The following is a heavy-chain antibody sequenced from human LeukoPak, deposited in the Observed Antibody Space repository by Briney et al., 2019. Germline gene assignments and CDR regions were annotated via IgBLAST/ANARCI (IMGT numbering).Heavy chain of an antibody. CDR2: ITRRGSHI. CDR1: GFAFNSYT. D-gene: IGHD4-11*01. V-gene: IGHV3-21*01. CDR3: ARVAQGATTENYFYYYMDV. J-gene: IGHJ6*03. Sequence: GGSLRLSCAASGFAFNSYTITWVRQAPGKGLESVSSITRRGSHIYIADSVKGRFTISRDNAKNSLFLQMSSLSVEDTAVYYCARVAQGATTENYFYYYMDVWGKGTTVTVSS.